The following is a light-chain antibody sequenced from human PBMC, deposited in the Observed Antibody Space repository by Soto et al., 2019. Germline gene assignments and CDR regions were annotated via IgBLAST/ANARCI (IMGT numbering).Light chain of an antibody. CDR2: DAS. CDR3: QQYNCFPWP. V-gene: IGKV1-5*01. Sequence: DIEMTQSPSTLSASLGDGVTITCRAGQSVSGWVAWHRQTPGKAPKLLISDASKLESVVSSRFRGHVSGTEFTLSISIPPPGDSASYCFQQYNCFPWPFGLGTKVAIK. CDR1: QSVSGW. J-gene: IGKJ1*01.